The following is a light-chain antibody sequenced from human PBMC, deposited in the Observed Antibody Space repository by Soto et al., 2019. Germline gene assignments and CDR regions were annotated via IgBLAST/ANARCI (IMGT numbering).Light chain of an antibody. V-gene: IGKV3-20*01. CDR1: QTVSSSY. CDR2: GAS. CDR3: QQSGT. Sequence: EIGLTQSPGTLSLSPGERATLSCRASQTVSSSYLAWYQHKPGQAPRLLLYGASKRALGIPDRFSGSGSGTDFTLTISRLEPEDFAVYYCQQSGTFGQGTKVQI. J-gene: IGKJ1*01.